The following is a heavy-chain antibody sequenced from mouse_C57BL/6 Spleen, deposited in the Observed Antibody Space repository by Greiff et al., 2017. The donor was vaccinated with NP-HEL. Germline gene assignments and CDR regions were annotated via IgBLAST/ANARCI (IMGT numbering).Heavy chain of an antibody. CDR3: ARSTYYYGSSSFDY. Sequence: VQLQQSGPVLVKPGASVKMSCKASGYTFTDYYMNWVKQSHGKSLEWIGVINPYNGGTSYNQKFKGKATLTVDKSSSTAYLEISSMTSEDSAVYYCARSTYYYGSSSFDYWGPGTTLTVSS. CDR1: GYTFTDYY. CDR2: INPYNGGT. J-gene: IGHJ2*01. V-gene: IGHV1-19*01. D-gene: IGHD1-1*01.